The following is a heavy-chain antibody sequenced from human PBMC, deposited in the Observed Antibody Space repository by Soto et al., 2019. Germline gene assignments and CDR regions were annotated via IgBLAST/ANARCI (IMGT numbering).Heavy chain of an antibody. J-gene: IGHJ4*02. CDR2: IYYSGST. CDR3: ARIEEQLVLI. CDR1: GGSISSSSYY. V-gene: IGHV4-39*01. D-gene: IGHD6-6*01. Sequence: QLQLQESGPGLVKPSETLSLTCTVSGGSISSSSYYWRWIRQPPGKGLEWIGSIYYSGSTYYNPSLKSRVTISVDTSKNHFSLRLSSVTAADTAVYYCARIEEQLVLIWGQGTLVTVFS.